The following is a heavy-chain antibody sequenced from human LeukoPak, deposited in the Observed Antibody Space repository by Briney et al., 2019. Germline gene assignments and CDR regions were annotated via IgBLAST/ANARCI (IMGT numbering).Heavy chain of an antibody. V-gene: IGHV1-69*04. J-gene: IGHJ5*02. CDR3: ARDGVRLLGAVAGNWFDP. CDR1: GGTFSSYA. Sequence: SVKVSCKASGGTFSSYAISWVRQAPGQGLEWVGRIIPIFGIANYAQKFQGRVTITADKSTSTAYMELSSLRSEDTAVYYCARDGVRLLGAVAGNWFDPWGQGTLVTVSS. CDR2: IIPIFGIA. D-gene: IGHD6-19*01.